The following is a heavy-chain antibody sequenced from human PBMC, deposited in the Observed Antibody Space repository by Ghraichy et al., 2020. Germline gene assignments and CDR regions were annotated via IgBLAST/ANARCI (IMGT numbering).Heavy chain of an antibody. CDR1: GFTFSNYA. CDR2: ITSSGSTI. D-gene: IGHD2-15*01. Sequence: GGSLRLSCAASGFTFSNYAMDWVRQAPGKGLEWLSYITSSGSTIYYADSVKGRFTISRDNVKNSLYLQMSSLRDEDTAVYYCAREGANYCSGGSCSRDFDYWGQGTLVTVSA. CDR3: AREGANYCSGGSCSRDFDY. J-gene: IGHJ4*02. V-gene: IGHV3-48*02.